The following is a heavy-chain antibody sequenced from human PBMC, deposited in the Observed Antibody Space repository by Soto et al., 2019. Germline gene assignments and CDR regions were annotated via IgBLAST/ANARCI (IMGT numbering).Heavy chain of an antibody. D-gene: IGHD3-22*01. J-gene: IGHJ6*02. CDR2: INAGNGNT. CDR3: ARGEYDSSGYPFYYYYYGMDV. CDR1: GYTFTSYA. Sequence: ASVKVSCKVSGYTFTSYAMHWVRQAPGQRLEWMGWINAGNGNTKYSQKFQGRVTITRDTSASTAYMELSSLRSEDTAVYYCARGEYDSSGYPFYYYYYGMDVWGQGTTVTVSS. V-gene: IGHV1-3*01.